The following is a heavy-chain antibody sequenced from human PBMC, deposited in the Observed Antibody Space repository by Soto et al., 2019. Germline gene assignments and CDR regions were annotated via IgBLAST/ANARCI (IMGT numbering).Heavy chain of an antibody. CDR2: ISGGGGST. J-gene: IGHJ6*02. D-gene: IGHD3-3*01. Sequence: QAGGSLRLSCAASGFTFSNYAMTWVRQAPGKGLEWVSGISGGGGSTYYADSVKGRFTISRDNSKKTLFLQMNSLRAEDTALYYCAKGMYYDFWSGSRTSYYYGLDVWGQGTTVTVS. CDR1: GFTFSNYA. CDR3: AKGMYYDFWSGSRTSYYYGLDV. V-gene: IGHV3-23*01.